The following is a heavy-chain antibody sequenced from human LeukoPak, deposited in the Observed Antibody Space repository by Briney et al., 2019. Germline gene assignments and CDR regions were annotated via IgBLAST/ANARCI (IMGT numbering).Heavy chain of an antibody. CDR1: GYTFTSYY. J-gene: IGHJ5*02. V-gene: IGHV1-46*01. Sequence: ASVKVSCKASGYTFTSYYMHWVRQAPGQGLEWMGIINPSGGSTSYAQKFQGRVTMTRDTSTSTVYMELSSLRSEDTAVYYCARDRTPHTYYYGSGRGNWFDPLGQGTLVTVSS. D-gene: IGHD3-10*01. CDR2: INPSGGST. CDR3: ARDRTPHTYYYGSGRGNWFDP.